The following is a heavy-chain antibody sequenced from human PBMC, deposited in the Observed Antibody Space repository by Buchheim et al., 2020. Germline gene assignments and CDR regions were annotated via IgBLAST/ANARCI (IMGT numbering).Heavy chain of an antibody. CDR1: GFTFSSYG. V-gene: IGHV3-33*01. CDR3: AREYSNYYGMDV. J-gene: IGHJ6*02. D-gene: IGHD4-11*01. CDR2: IWYDGSNK. Sequence: VQLVESGGGVVQPGRSLRLSCAASGFTFSSYGMHWVRQAPGKGLEGVAVIWYDGSNKYYADSVKGRFTISRDNSKNTLYLQMNSLRAEDTAVYYCAREYSNYYGMDVWGQGTT.